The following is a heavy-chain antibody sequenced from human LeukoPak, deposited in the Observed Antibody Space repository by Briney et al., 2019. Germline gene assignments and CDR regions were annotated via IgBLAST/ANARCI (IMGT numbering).Heavy chain of an antibody. V-gene: IGHV1-69*05. Sequence: ASVKVSCKASGYTFTGYYMHWVRQAPGQGLEWMGRIIPIFGTANYAQKFQGRVTITTDESTSTAYMELSSLRSEDTAVYYCARVRRDGVDYWGQGTLVTVSS. J-gene: IGHJ4*02. CDR1: GYTFTGYY. D-gene: IGHD5-24*01. CDR2: IIPIFGTA. CDR3: ARVRRDGVDY.